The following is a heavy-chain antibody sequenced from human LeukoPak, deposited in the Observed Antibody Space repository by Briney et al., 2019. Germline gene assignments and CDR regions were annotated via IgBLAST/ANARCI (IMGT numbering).Heavy chain of an antibody. CDR3: ARHSSRDHRYYFDS. J-gene: IGHJ4*02. Sequence: GESLKISCKGSGYNFINHWIGWVRQMPGKGLEWMGIIYPGDSETRYSPSFQGQVTISADKSITTAYLYWSSLRASDTAIYYCARHSSRDHRYYFDSWGQGTLVSVSS. CDR2: IYPGDSET. CDR1: GYNFINHW. V-gene: IGHV5-51*01.